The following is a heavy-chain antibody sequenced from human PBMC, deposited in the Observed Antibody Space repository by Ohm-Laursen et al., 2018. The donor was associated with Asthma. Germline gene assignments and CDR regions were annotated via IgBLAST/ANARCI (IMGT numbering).Heavy chain of an antibody. V-gene: IGHV4-39*07. CDR3: ARGPHVYSPILGGMDV. J-gene: IGHJ6*02. CDR1: GGSISSGGYY. CDR2: INHSGST. Sequence: SETLSLTCTVSGGSISSGGYYWSWIRQPPGKGLEWIGEINHSGSTNYNPSLKSRVTISVDTSKNQFSLKLSSVTAADTAVYYCARGPHVYSPILGGMDVWGQGTTVTVSS. D-gene: IGHD1-14*01.